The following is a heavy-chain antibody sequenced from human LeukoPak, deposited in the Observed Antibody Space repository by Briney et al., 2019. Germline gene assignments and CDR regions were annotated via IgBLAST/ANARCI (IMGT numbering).Heavy chain of an antibody. CDR1: GFTFSTFA. Sequence: PGGSLRLSCAASGFTFSTFAMIWVRQPPGKGLEWIGRIYTSGSTNYNPSLKSRVTISVDTSKNQFSLKLSSVTAADTAVYYCARDRIAVAGRGWFDPWGQGTLVTVSS. CDR3: ARDRIAVAGRGWFDP. CDR2: IYTSGST. D-gene: IGHD6-19*01. V-gene: IGHV4-4*08. J-gene: IGHJ5*02.